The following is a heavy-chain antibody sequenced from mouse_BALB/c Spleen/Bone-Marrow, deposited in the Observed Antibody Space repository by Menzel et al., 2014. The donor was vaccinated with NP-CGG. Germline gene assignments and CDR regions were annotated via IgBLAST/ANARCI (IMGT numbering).Heavy chain of an antibody. J-gene: IGHJ3*01. Sequence: EVQLQQSGPELVKPGAAVKISCKASGYTFTDYNMHWVKQSHGKSLEWIGYIYPYNGGTGYNQKFKSKATLTVDNSSTTTYMELRSLTSEDSAFYYYAREESHVDFVYWGQGTLVTVSS. CDR1: GYTFTDYN. V-gene: IGHV1S29*02. CDR3: AREESHVDFVY. CDR2: IYPYNGGT.